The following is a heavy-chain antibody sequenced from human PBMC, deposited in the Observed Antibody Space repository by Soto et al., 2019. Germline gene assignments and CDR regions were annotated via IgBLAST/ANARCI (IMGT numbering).Heavy chain of an antibody. D-gene: IGHD2-2*01. J-gene: IGHJ5*02. CDR1: GGSISSGGYS. Sequence: QLQLQESGSGLVKPSQTLSLTCAVSGGSISSGGYSWSWIRQPPGKGLEWIGYIYPSGSTYYNPAPXRXXTTSVDRSKNQFSLKLSSVTAADTAGYYCARVPDRWGQGTLVTVSS. V-gene: IGHV4-30-2*01. CDR2: IYPSGST. CDR3: ARVPDR.